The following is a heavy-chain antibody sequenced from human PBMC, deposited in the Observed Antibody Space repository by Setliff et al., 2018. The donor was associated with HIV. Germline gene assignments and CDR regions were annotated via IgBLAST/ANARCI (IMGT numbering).Heavy chain of an antibody. CDR3: ARTLIAAAGTFDY. CDR1: GGSVSSSDYY. V-gene: IGHV4-39*07. J-gene: IGHJ4*02. Sequence: SETLSLTCTVSGGSVSSSDYYWGWIRQPPGKGLEWIGEIYHSGSTNYNPSLKSRVTISVDKSKNQFSLKLRSVTAADTAVYYCARTLIAAAGTFDYWGQGALVTVSS. D-gene: IGHD6-13*01. CDR2: IYHSGST.